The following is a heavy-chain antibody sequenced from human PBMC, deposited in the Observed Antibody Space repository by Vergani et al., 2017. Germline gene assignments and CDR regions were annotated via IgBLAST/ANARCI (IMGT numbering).Heavy chain of an antibody. J-gene: IGHJ6*02. Sequence: QVQLVQSGAEVKKPGASVKVSCKASGYTFTSYGISWVRQAPGQGLEWMGWISAYNGNTNYAQKLQGRVTMTRNTSISTAYMELSSLRSEDTAVYYCARVSHYYYYGMDVWGQGTTVTVSS. CDR2: ISAYNGNT. CDR3: ARVSHYYYYGMDV. CDR1: GYTFTSYG. V-gene: IGHV1-18*04.